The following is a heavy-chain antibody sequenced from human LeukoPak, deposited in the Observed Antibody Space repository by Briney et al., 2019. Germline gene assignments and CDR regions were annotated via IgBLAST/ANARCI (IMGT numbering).Heavy chain of an antibody. D-gene: IGHD3-10*01. CDR2: FDSEDGKT. Sequence: ASVKVSCKVSGAILIELSIHWVRQSPGKGLEWMGGFDSEDGKTKAAQSFLDRVSLTEDTSLATAYMELRSLTSEDTAVYYCVTGSSERDYYDSGTYYLGDSWGQGTVVTVSS. CDR1: GAILIELS. CDR3: VTGSSERDYYDSGTYYLGDS. V-gene: IGHV1-24*01. J-gene: IGHJ4*02.